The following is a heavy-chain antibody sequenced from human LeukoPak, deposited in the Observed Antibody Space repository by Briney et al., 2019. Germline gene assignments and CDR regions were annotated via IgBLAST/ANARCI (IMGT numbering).Heavy chain of an antibody. CDR2: IRYDGSNK. D-gene: IGHD2-2*01. J-gene: IGHJ6*03. CDR1: GFTFSSYG. CDR3: AKEMGDIVVVPAADYMDV. V-gene: IGHV3-30*02. Sequence: GGSLRLSCAASGFTFSSYGMHWVRQAPGKGLEWVAFIRYDGSNKYYADSVKGRSTISRDNSKNTLYLQMNSLRAEDTAVYYCAKEMGDIVVVPAADYMDVWGKGTTVTVSS.